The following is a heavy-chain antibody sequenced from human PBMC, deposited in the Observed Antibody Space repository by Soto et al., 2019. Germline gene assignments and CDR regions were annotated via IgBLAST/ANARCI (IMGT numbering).Heavy chain of an antibody. CDR1: GYTFTSYA. J-gene: IGHJ4*02. Sequence: QVQLVQSGAEVKKPGASVKVSCKTSGYTFTSYAMHWVRQAPGQRLEWMGWINAGNGNTKYSQKFQGRVTITIDTSASTAYMELSSLRSEDTALYSCARDLGGWPDYWGQGTLVTVSS. D-gene: IGHD6-19*01. CDR3: ARDLGGWPDY. V-gene: IGHV1-3*01. CDR2: INAGNGNT.